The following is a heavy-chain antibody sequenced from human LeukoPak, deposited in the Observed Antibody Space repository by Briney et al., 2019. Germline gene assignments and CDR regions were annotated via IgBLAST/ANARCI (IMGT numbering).Heavy chain of an antibody. CDR3: ARDIELST. CDR1: GFTFRDSA. D-gene: IGHD3-16*02. J-gene: IGHJ3*01. Sequence: PGGSLRLSCAASGFTFRDSAMTWVRQAPGKGLQWVSLIIFSSDNTYYADSVKGRFTISRDNAKDTLYLQMNSLRAEDTAICYCARDIELSTWGLGTTVTVSS. V-gene: IGHV3-23*01. CDR2: IIFSSDNT.